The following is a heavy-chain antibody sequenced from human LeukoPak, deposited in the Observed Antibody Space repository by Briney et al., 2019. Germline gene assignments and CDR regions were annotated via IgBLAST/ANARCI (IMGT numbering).Heavy chain of an antibody. V-gene: IGHV5-51*01. Sequence: GESLKISCKGSGYRFTTYWIGWVRQMPGKGLEWMGIIYPGDSDTRYSPSFQGQVTISADKSISTAYLQWSGLKASDTAIYYCAGSSGSFLPRYVDVWGQGTTVTVSS. CDR2: IYPGDSDT. D-gene: IGHD1-26*01. J-gene: IGHJ6*02. CDR3: AGSSGSFLPRYVDV. CDR1: GYRFTTYW.